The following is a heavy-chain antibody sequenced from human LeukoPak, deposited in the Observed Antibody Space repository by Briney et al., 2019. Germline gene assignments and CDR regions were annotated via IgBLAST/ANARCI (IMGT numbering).Heavy chain of an antibody. V-gene: IGHV4-59*08. Sequence: PSETLSLTCTVSGGSISSYYWSWIRQPPGKGLEWIGYIYYSGSTNYNPSLKSRVTISVDTSKNQFSLKLSSVTAADTAVYYCASATIYSYGTYYFDYWGQGTLVTVSP. J-gene: IGHJ4*02. CDR2: IYYSGST. CDR1: GGSISSYY. CDR3: ASATIYSYGTYYFDY. D-gene: IGHD5-18*01.